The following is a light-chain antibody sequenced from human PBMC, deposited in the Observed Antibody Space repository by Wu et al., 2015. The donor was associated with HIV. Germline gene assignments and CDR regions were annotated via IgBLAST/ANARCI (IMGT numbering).Light chain of an antibody. Sequence: EIVLTQSPGHPVFVSRGKSHPLLQGQSDCYRANQLAWYQQNPGQAPRLLIYDASRAATGIPDRFSGSGSGTDFTLTISRLEPEDFAVYYCHQYGSSPPDTFGQGTRLEIK. CDR3: HQYGSSPPDT. CDR2: DAS. V-gene: IGKV3-20*01. CDR1: DCYRANQ. J-gene: IGKJ5*01.